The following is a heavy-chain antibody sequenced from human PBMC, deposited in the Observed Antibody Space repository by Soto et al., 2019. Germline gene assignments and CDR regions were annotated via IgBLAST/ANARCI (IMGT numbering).Heavy chain of an antibody. V-gene: IGHV1-3*04. D-gene: IGHD1-7*01. Sequence: ASVKVSCKXSGYTFTNNVIHWLRQAPGQTLEWMGWIHTAKGNTKYSQKFEARVTLTRDTAASTAYMELSSLRSDDTAVYYCARDPIWTYTWNYARLNYLDPWGQGTLVTVSS. CDR2: IHTAKGNT. CDR3: ARDPIWTYTWNYARLNYLDP. CDR1: GYTFTNNV. J-gene: IGHJ5*02.